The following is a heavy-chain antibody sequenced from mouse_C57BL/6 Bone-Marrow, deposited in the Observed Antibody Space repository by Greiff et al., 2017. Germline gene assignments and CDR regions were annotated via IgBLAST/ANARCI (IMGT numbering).Heavy chain of an antibody. CDR3: ERVEFDGSSGDRYFDF. V-gene: IGHV1-85*01. D-gene: IGHD1-1*01. J-gene: IGHJ1*03. Sequence: QVQLQQSGPELVKPGASVKLSCKASGYTFTSYDINWVKQRPGQGLEWIGLIYPRDGSTKYNEKFKSKATLTVDTSSSTAYMEIHSLTSEDSAVYFCERVEFDGSSGDRYFDFGGTGTTVTVSS. CDR1: GYTFTSYD. CDR2: IYPRDGST.